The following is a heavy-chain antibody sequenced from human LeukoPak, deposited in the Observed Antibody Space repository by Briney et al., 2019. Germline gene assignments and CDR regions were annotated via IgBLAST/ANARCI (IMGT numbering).Heavy chain of an antibody. CDR3: ARDWQDTGAFDY. J-gene: IGHJ4*02. CDR2: INSDGSGT. CDR1: GFTFSSYW. D-gene: IGHD1-26*01. Sequence: PGGSLRLSCAASGFTFSSYWMHWVRQAPGEGLVWVSRINSDGSGTSYADSVKGRFTISRDNAKNTLYLQMNSLRAEDTAVYYCARDWQDTGAFDYWGQGTLVTVSS. V-gene: IGHV3-74*01.